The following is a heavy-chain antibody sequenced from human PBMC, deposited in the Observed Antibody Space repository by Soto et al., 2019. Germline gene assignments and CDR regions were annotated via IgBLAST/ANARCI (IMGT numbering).Heavy chain of an antibody. V-gene: IGHV4-34*01. Sequence: SETLSLTCAVYGGSFSGYYWSWIRQPPGKGLEWIGEINHSGSTNYNPSLKSRVTISVDTSKNQFSLKLSSVTAADTAVYYCARGSLAPPPYFDYWGQGTLVTVSS. CDR2: INHSGST. CDR1: GGSFSGYY. CDR3: ARGSLAPPPYFDY. J-gene: IGHJ4*02. D-gene: IGHD6-6*01.